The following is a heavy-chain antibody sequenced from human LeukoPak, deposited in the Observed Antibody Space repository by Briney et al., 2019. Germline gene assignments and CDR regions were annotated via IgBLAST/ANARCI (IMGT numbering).Heavy chain of an antibody. CDR1: GGSFSGYY. J-gene: IGHJ4*02. CDR2: INHSGST. V-gene: IGHV4-34*01. D-gene: IGHD2-15*01. CDR3: AKGCIGHSPFDY. Sequence: SETLSLTCAVYGGSFSGYYWSWIRQPPGKGLEWIGEINHSGSTNYNPSLKSRVTISVDTSKNQFSLKLTSVTAADTAAYYCAKGCIGHSPFDYWGQGNLVNVFS.